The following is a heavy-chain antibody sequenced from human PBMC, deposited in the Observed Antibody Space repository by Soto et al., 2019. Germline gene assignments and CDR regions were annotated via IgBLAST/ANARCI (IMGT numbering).Heavy chain of an antibody. D-gene: IGHD6-13*01. CDR3: ATGGGAAPGT. V-gene: IGHV4-34*01. CDR2: IDHSGSI. Sequence: SETLSLTCAVYGGSFSGYYWSWIRQTPGKGLEWIGEIDHSGSIKYNPSLESRVSISLDTSRNQFSLRLSSVTAADSAVFYCATGGGAAPGTWGQGTLVTVSS. CDR1: GGSFSGYY. J-gene: IGHJ4*02.